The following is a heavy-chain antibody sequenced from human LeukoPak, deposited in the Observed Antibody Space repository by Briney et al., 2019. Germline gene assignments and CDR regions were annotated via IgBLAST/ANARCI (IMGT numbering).Heavy chain of an antibody. J-gene: IGHJ4*02. D-gene: IGHD5-24*01. CDR3: ARESRWLQSADY. CDR2: INHSGST. Sequence: SETLSLTCAVYSGSFSGYYWSWIRQPPGKGLEWIGEINHSGSTNYNPSLKSRVTISVDTSKNQFSLKLSSVTAADTAVYYCARESRWLQSADYWGQGTLVTVSS. V-gene: IGHV4-34*01. CDR1: SGSFSGYY.